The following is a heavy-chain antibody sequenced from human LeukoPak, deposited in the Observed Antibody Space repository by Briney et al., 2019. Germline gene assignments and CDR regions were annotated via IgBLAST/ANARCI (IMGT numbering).Heavy chain of an antibody. CDR1: GYTLTELS. J-gene: IGHJ4*02. CDR3: ATDQRFLEWLFNY. D-gene: IGHD3-3*01. CDR2: FDPEDGET. V-gene: IGHV1-24*01. Sequence: ASVKVSCKVSGYTLTELSMHWVRQTPGKGLEWMGGFDPEDGETIYAQKFQGRVTMTEDTSTDTAYMELSSLRSEDTAVYYCATDQRFLEWLFNYWGQGTLVTVSS.